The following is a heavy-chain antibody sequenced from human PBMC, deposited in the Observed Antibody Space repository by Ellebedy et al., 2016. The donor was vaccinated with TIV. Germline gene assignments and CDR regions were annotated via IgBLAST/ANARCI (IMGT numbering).Heavy chain of an antibody. J-gene: IGHJ6*02. CDR1: GFTFSSYS. CDR3: ARDGWDYYYYGMDV. V-gene: IGHV3-21*01. Sequence: GESLKISXAASGFTFSSYSMNWVRQAPGKGLEWVSSISSSSSYIYYADSVKGRFTISRDNAKNSLYLQMNSLRAEDTAVYYCARDGWDYYYYGMDVWGQGTTVTVSS. CDR2: ISSSSSYI. D-gene: IGHD2-2*03.